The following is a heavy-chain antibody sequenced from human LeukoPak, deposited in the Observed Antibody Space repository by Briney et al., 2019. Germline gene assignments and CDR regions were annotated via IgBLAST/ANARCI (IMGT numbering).Heavy chain of an antibody. Sequence: GRPLRLSCAASGFTFSSYGMHWVRQAPGKGLEWVAVISYDGSNKYYADSVKGRFTISRDNSKNTLYLQMNSLRAEDTAVYYRAKVPGYSSGWYYFDYWGQGTLVTVSS. V-gene: IGHV3-30*18. D-gene: IGHD6-19*01. J-gene: IGHJ4*02. CDR3: AKVPGYSSGWYYFDY. CDR1: GFTFSSYG. CDR2: ISYDGSNK.